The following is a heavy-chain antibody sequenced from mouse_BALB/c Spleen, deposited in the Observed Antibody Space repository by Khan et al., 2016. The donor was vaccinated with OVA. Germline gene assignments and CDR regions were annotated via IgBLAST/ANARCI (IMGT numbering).Heavy chain of an antibody. CDR3: TRSYYRYDGYYAMDY. V-gene: IGHV2-6-4*01. D-gene: IGHD2-14*01. Sequence: VQLQESGPGLVAPSQSLSITCTVAGFSLSRYSVNWVRQPPGKGLEWLGMICGGGSTDYNSALKSRLIISKDNSQSQVLLKMNSLQTDDTAMYYWTRSYYRYDGYYAMDYWGQGTSVTVSS. J-gene: IGHJ4*01. CDR1: GFSLSRYS. CDR2: ICGGGST.